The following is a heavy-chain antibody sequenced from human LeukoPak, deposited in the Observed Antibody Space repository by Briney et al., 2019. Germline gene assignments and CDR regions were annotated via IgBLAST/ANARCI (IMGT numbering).Heavy chain of an antibody. J-gene: IGHJ4*02. Sequence: GGSLRLSCAASGFTFSSYGMHWVRQAPGKGLEWVAVISYDGSNKYYADSVKGRFTISRDNSKNTLYLQMNNLRAEDTAVYYCAKEGLQLVRGVIKNYFDYWGQGTLVTVSS. CDR3: AKEGLQLVRGVIKNYFDY. D-gene: IGHD3-10*01. CDR1: GFTFSSYG. V-gene: IGHV3-30*18. CDR2: ISYDGSNK.